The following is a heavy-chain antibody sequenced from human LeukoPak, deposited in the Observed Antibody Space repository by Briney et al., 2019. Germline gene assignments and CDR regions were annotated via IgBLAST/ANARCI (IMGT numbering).Heavy chain of an antibody. V-gene: IGHV4-61*02. CDR2: IYTSRST. J-gene: IGHJ6*03. Sequence: PSQTLSLTCTVSGGSISSGSYYWRWIRQPAAKGLEWIGRIYTSRSTNSNPSLKSPVTISVDTSKNQFSLKLSSVTAADTAVYYCARDYDFWSGDMDVWGKGTTVTVSS. CDR3: ARDYDFWSGDMDV. D-gene: IGHD3-3*01. CDR1: GGSISSGSYY.